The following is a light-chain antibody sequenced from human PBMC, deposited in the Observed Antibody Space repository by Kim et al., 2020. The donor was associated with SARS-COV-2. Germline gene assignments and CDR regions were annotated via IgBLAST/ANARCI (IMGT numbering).Light chain of an antibody. CDR1: SSDVGGYNY. J-gene: IGLJ3*02. V-gene: IGLV2-8*01. Sequence: GQAVTISCTGTSSDVGGYNYVSWDQQHPGKAPKLMIYEVSKRPTGVHERFSGSKSGNAASLTVSGLQAEDEADYYCNSYAGSNNWVFGGGTQLTVL. CDR3: NSYAGSNNWV. CDR2: EVS.